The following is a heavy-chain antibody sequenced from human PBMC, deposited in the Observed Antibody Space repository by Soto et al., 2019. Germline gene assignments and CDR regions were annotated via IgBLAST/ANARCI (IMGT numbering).Heavy chain of an antibody. Sequence: QVQLVQSVPEVKEPGGSGKVSCRTSGYSFTTFRISWVRQAPGQGLEWMGWINTNKGNTDYAQKFQGRVTMTTDTSTRTVYMELRSLRSDDTAVYYCATRSPAFDFWGQGTLVTVSS. CDR3: ATRSPAFDF. CDR1: GYSFTTFR. V-gene: IGHV1-18*01. J-gene: IGHJ4*02. CDR2: INTNKGNT.